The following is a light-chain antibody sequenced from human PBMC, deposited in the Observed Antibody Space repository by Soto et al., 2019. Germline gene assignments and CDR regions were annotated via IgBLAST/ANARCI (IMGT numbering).Light chain of an antibody. Sequence: QPVLTQPPSVSGAPGQRVTISCTGSSSNIGAIYDVHWYQQLPGTAPKLLIYGNSNRPSGVPDRFSGSKSGTSSSLAITGLGAEDEADYYCQYSDSSLRGGVLGGGTQLTVL. CDR3: QYSDSSLRGGV. CDR1: SSNIGAIYD. CDR2: GNS. V-gene: IGLV1-40*01. J-gene: IGLJ3*02.